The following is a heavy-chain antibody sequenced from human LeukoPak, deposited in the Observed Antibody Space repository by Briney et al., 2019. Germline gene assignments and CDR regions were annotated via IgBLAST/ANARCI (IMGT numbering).Heavy chain of an antibody. CDR2: ISGSGGST. CDR3: AKEVGAPPYSFDY. CDR1: GFTFSSYA. V-gene: IGHV3-23*01. D-gene: IGHD1-26*01. Sequence: PGGSLRLSCTASGFTFSSYALNWVRQAPGKGLEWVSGISGSGGSTYYADSVKGRFSISRDNSKNRMYLEMNNLRGEDTAVHYCAKEVGAPPYSFDYWGQGTLVAFSS. J-gene: IGHJ4*02.